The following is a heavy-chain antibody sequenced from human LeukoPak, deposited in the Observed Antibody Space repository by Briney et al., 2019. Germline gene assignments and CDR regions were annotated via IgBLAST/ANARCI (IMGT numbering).Heavy chain of an antibody. V-gene: IGHV4-4*07. CDR2: IYTSGIT. J-gene: IGHJ6*03. Sequence: PSETLSLTCTVSGGAISSYHWSWIRQPAGKGLEWIGRIYTSGITNYNPSLKSRVTISLDTSKKQVSLKVSSVTAADTAVYYCARGGYYYMDVWGKGTTVTVSS. CDR3: ARGGYYYMDV. CDR1: GGAISSYH.